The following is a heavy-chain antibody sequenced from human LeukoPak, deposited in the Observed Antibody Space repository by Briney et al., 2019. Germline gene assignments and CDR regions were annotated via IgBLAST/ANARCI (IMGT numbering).Heavy chain of an antibody. Sequence: SVKVSSKASEGTFNSYGISWVRQAPGQGLEWMGRIIPILGITNYAQKFQGRVTITADKSTSTAYMELSSLRSEDTAVYYCARSDSLKWELLRFDYWGQGTLVTVSS. J-gene: IGHJ4*02. CDR2: IIPILGIT. CDR3: ARSDSLKWELLRFDY. CDR1: EGTFNSYG. D-gene: IGHD1-26*01. V-gene: IGHV1-69*04.